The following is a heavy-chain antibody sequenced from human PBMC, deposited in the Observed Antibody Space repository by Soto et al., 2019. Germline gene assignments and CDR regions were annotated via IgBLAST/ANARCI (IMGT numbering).Heavy chain of an antibody. CDR2: INAAGTYT. CDR3: ARVNEGPTGY. CDR1: GFTFSNDW. V-gene: IGHV3-74*01. J-gene: IGHJ4*02. Sequence: PGGSLRLSCAASGFTFSNDWMHWVHQAPGKGLAWVSHINAAGTYTAYADSVKGRFTISRDNAKNTLYLQMDSLRDEDTGVYYCARVNEGPTGYWGQGTQVTVSS. D-gene: IGHD1-1*01.